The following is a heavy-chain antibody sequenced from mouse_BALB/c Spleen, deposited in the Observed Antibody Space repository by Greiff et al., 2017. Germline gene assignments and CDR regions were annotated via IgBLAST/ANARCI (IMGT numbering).Heavy chain of an antibody. CDR2: ISSGGST. CDR1: GFTFSSYA. V-gene: IGHV5-6-5*01. CDR3: ARGRRTTAPYFDY. D-gene: IGHD1-2*01. Sequence: EVHLVESGGGLVKPGGSLKLSCAASGFTFSSYAMSWVRQTPEKRLEWVASISSGGSTYYPDSVKGRFTISRDNARNILYLQMSSLRSEDTAMYYCARGRRTTAPYFDYWGQGTTLTVSS. J-gene: IGHJ2*01.